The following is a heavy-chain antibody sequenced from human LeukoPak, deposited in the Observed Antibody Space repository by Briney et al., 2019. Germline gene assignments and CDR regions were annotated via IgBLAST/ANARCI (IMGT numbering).Heavy chain of an antibody. CDR2: IYYSGST. V-gene: IGHV4-59*08. CDR1: GGSISSYY. CDR3: ARLVRYDFWSGYSLANYGMDV. D-gene: IGHD3-3*01. J-gene: IGHJ6*02. Sequence: SETLSLTCTVSGGSISSYYWSWIRQPPGKGLEWIGYIYYSGSTNYNPSLKSRVTISVDASKNQFSLKLSSVTAADTAVYYCARLVRYDFWSGYSLANYGMDVWGQGTTVTVSS.